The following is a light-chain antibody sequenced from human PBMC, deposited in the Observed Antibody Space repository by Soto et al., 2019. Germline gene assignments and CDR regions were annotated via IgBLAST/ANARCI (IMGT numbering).Light chain of an antibody. CDR3: QQYNNWPPYT. CDR2: GAS. V-gene: IGKV3-15*01. J-gene: IGKJ2*01. CDR1: QSVSSN. Sequence: EVVMMQSPATLSVSPGERATLSCRASQSVSSNLAWYQQKPGQSPRLLIYGASTRATGVPARFSVSRSGTEFTLTISSLQSEDFAVYSCQQYNNWPPYTFGQGTKLEI.